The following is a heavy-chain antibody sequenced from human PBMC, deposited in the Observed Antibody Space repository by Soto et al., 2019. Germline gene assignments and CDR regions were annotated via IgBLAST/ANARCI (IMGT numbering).Heavy chain of an antibody. Sequence: QVQLVQSGAEVKKPGSSVKVSCKASGGTFSSYAISWVRQAPGQGLEWMGGIIPIFGTANYAQKFQCRVTITADESTSTAYKELSSLRSEDTAVYYCARGTRVTTFPPHFWFDPWGQGTLVTVSS. CDR2: IIPIFGTA. CDR1: GGTFSSYA. V-gene: IGHV1-69*12. D-gene: IGHD4-17*01. CDR3: ARGTRVTTFPPHFWFDP. J-gene: IGHJ5*02.